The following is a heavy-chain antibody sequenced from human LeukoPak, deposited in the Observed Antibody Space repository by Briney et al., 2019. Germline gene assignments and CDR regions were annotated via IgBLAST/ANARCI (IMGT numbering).Heavy chain of an antibody. D-gene: IGHD6-19*01. CDR2: ISGSGGST. V-gene: IGHV3-23*01. J-gene: IGHJ4*02. CDR1: GFTFSSYA. CDR3: AKLKAQLIAVAAFDY. Sequence: GGSLRLSCAASGFTFSSYAMSWVRQAPGKGLEWVSAISGSGGSTYYADSVKGRFTISRDNSKNTLYLQMNSLRAEDTAVYYCAKLKAQLIAVAAFDYWGQGTLVTVSS.